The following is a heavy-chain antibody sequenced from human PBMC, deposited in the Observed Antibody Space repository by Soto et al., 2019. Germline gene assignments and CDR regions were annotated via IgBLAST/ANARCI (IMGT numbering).Heavy chain of an antibody. J-gene: IGHJ4*02. Sequence: KTSETLSLTCTVSGGSISSGDYYWSWIRQPPGKGLEWIGYIYYSGSTYYNPSLKSRVTISVDTSRNQFSLKLSSVTAADTAVYYCARLDVSDFDYWGQGTLVTVSS. V-gene: IGHV4-30-4*01. CDR1: GGSISSGDYY. CDR2: IYYSGST. CDR3: ARLDVSDFDY.